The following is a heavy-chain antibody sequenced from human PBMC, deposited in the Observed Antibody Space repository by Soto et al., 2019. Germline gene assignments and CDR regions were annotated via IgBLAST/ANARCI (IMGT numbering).Heavy chain of an antibody. CDR3: AKAGNDYYGMDV. V-gene: IGHV3-30*18. J-gene: IGHJ6*01. Sequence: QVQLVESGGGVVQPGRSLRLSCAASGFTFSSYGMHWVRQAPGKGLEWVAVISYDGSNKYYADSVKGRFTISRDNSKNTLYLQMNSLRAEDTAVYYCAKAGNDYYGMDVW. CDR1: GFTFSSYG. CDR2: ISYDGSNK.